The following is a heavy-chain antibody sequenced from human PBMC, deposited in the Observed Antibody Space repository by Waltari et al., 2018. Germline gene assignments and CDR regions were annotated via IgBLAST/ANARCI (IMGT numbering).Heavy chain of an antibody. D-gene: IGHD3-10*01. J-gene: IGHJ6*03. CDR3: IMVRGAQQYYMDV. Sequence: QVQLVQSGAEGKTPGASVKGYCKACGYTFTSYDLNWVRQATGPGLEWMGWMNPHSCNTGYAQKFHGRVTMTRNTSITPAYMDLSSLRSEPTAVSYCIMVRGAQQYYMDVWGKGPTVTVSS. CDR1: GYTFTSYD. CDR2: MNPHSCNT. V-gene: IGHV1-8*01.